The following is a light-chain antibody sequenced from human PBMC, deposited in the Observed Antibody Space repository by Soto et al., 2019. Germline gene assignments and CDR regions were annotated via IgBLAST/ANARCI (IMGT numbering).Light chain of an antibody. Sequence: QSALTQPASVSGSPGQSITISCTGTSSDVGGYNYVSRYQQHPGKAPKLMIYEVNNRPSGVSNRFSGSKSGNTASLTISGLQAEDEADYYCSSFTSTSTYVSGTGTKLTVL. CDR3: SSFTSTSTYV. J-gene: IGLJ1*01. CDR1: SSDVGGYNY. CDR2: EVN. V-gene: IGLV2-14*01.